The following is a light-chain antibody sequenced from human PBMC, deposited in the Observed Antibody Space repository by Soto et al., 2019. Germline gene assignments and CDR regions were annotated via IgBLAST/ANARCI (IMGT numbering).Light chain of an antibody. CDR3: AAWDDSLSGSPYV. Sequence: QSVLTQPPSASGTPGQRVTISCSGSSSNIGSNYVYWYQQLPGTAPKLLIYRNNQRPSGVPDRFSGSKSGTSASLAISGLRSEDDADYYCAAWDDSLSGSPYVFGTGTKVTVL. J-gene: IGLJ1*01. CDR1: SSNIGSNY. CDR2: RNN. V-gene: IGLV1-47*01.